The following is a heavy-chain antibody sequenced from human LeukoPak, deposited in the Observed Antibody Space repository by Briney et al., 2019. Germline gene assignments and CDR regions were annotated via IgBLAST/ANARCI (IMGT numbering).Heavy chain of an antibody. Sequence: GGSLRLSCAASGFTFSSYDMHWVRQATGKGLEWVSAIGTAGDTYYPGSVKGRFTISRENARNSLYLQMNSLRAGDTAVYYCARGDSSGTFDYWGQGTLVTVSS. CDR1: GFTFSSYD. CDR2: IGTAGDT. CDR3: ARGDSSGTFDY. D-gene: IGHD3-22*01. J-gene: IGHJ4*02. V-gene: IGHV3-13*01.